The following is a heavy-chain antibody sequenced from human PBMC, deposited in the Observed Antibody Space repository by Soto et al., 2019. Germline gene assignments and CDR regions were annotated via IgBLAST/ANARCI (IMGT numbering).Heavy chain of an antibody. CDR1: GFTFSSYS. CDR3: ARDPYYYDSSGYYYLDY. D-gene: IGHD3-22*01. V-gene: IGHV3-21*01. Sequence: VGSLRLSCAASGFTFSSYSMNWVRQAPGKGLEWVSSISSSSSYIYYADSVKGRFTISRDNAKNSLYLQMNSLRAEDTAVYYCARDPYYYDSSGYYYLDYWGQGTLVTVSS. J-gene: IGHJ4*02. CDR2: ISSSSSYI.